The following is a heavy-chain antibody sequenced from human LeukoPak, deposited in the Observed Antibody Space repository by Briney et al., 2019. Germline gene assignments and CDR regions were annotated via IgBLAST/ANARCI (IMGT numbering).Heavy chain of an antibody. Sequence: GASVKVSCKASGGSFSDYPINWVRQAPGQGLEWLGGIIPKYSASNYAQAFQGRVTITADESTNTVYMEMSGLRPDDTAVYYCVRPDRIFGVPVAFDAWGQGTLVAVSS. J-gene: IGHJ3*01. CDR2: IIPKYSAS. CDR1: GGSFSDYP. CDR3: VRPDRIFGVPVAFDA. D-gene: IGHD3-3*02. V-gene: IGHV1-69*01.